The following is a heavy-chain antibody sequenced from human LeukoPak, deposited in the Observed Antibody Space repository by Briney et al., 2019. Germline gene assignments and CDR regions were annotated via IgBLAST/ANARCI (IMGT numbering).Heavy chain of an antibody. J-gene: IGHJ4*02. Sequence: GGSLRLSCAASGFIFSNYAMYWVRQAPGKGLEWVSAISGRSGSTYYADSVKGRFTISRDSSKNSLYLQMNSLRADDTAVYYCAKWGDYDVLTGYYVSDFWGQGTLVTVSS. D-gene: IGHD3-9*01. CDR1: GFIFSNYA. CDR2: ISGRSGST. V-gene: IGHV3-23*01. CDR3: AKWGDYDVLTGYYVSDF.